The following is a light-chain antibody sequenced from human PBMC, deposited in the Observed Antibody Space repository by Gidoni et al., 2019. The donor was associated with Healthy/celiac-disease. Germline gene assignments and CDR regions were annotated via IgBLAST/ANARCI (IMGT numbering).Light chain of an antibody. CDR1: QSISSY. V-gene: IGKV1-39*01. CDR3: QQSYSTPCT. CDR2: DAS. Sequence: QMTQSPSSMYESVGDRVTITCRASQSISSYLNWYKQIPGKAPKLLIYDASTLQSGVPSRFSGSGSGTDFTLTISSLLPEDFATYYCQQSYSTPCTFXXXTNVEIK. J-gene: IGKJ1*01.